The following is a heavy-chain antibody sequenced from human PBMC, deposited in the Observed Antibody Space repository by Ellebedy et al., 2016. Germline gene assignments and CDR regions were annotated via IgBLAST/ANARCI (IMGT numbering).Heavy chain of an antibody. CDR1: GFTFTSYS. CDR3: ARDGIYGLSNYGMDV. J-gene: IGHJ6*02. Sequence: GESLKISXAVSGFTFTSYSMKWVRQTPGKGLEWVSYISPTSGSTIYYADSVKGRFTISRDNAKNSVYLQMNSLRDEDTAVYYCARDGIYGLSNYGMDVWGQGTTVTVSS. D-gene: IGHD1-26*01. CDR2: ISPTSGSTI. V-gene: IGHV3-48*02.